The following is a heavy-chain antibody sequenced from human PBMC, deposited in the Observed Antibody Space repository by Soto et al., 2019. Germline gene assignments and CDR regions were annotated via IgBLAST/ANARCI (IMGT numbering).Heavy chain of an antibody. CDR2: IHSDGSST. CDR3: ARGQWGAFDL. V-gene: IGHV3-74*01. CDR1: GFTFSYYW. Sequence: DVQLVESGGGSVQPGGSLSLSCGATGFTFSYYWMHWVRQAPGKGLVWVSRIHSDGSSTTDADSVKGRFTISRDNAKNTLYLQMNSLRAEDTAVYYCARGQWGAFDLWGQGTMVTVAS. J-gene: IGHJ3*01. D-gene: IGHD1-26*01.